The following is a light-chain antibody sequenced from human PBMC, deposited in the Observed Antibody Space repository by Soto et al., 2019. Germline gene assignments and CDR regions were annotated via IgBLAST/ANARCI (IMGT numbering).Light chain of an antibody. Sequence: EIVLTQSPATLSLSPGERATLSCRASQSVNTYLAWYQQKPGQAPRLLIYDASNRATGIPARFTGSGSGTDFTLTISSLESEDFAVYYCQQRSNWPPVYTFGQGTQLEIK. CDR2: DAS. J-gene: IGKJ2*01. V-gene: IGKV3-11*01. CDR1: QSVNTY. CDR3: QQRSNWPPVYT.